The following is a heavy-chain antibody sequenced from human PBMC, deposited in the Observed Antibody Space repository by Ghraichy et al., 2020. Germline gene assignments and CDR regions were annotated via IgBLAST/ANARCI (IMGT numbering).Heavy chain of an antibody. CDR3: ARVLTTVTT. CDR2: ISSSSSTI. J-gene: IGHJ5*02. V-gene: IGHV3-48*02. CDR1: GFSFNTDG. Sequence: GESLNISCAASGFSFNTDGMNWVRQAPGKGLEWVSYISSSSSTIKYADSVKGRFTISRDNAKNSLYLQMNSLRDDDTAVYYCARVLTTVTTWGQGTLVTVSS. D-gene: IGHD4-17*01.